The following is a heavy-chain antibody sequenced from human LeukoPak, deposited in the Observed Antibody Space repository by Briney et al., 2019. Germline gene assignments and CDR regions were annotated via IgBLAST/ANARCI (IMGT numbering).Heavy chain of an antibody. CDR1: GYTFTDYY. Sequence: ASVKVSCKASGYTFTDYYMHWVRQAPGQGLEWMGWISAYNGNTNYAQKLQGRVTMTTDTSTSTAYMELRSLRSDDTAVYYCARDRYGYDSRGYYNFDYWGQGTLVTVSS. J-gene: IGHJ4*02. CDR3: ARDRYGYDSRGYYNFDY. V-gene: IGHV1-18*04. D-gene: IGHD3-22*01. CDR2: ISAYNGNT.